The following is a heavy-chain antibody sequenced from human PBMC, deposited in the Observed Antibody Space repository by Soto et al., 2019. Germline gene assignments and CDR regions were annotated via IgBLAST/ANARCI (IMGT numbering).Heavy chain of an antibody. CDR3: ARFRVGMYNYDMDV. J-gene: IGHJ6*02. D-gene: IGHD1-26*01. CDR1: GGFFTSYA. Sequence: QVQLVQSGAEVKKPGSSVKVSCKASGGFFTSYAFSWVRQAPGQGLEWMGGIIPLFHTSSYAQTFRGRVTITADASANTFYMEMSSLRFEDTAVYYCARFRVGMYNYDMDVWGQGTAVTVSS. V-gene: IGHV1-69*01. CDR2: IIPLFHTS.